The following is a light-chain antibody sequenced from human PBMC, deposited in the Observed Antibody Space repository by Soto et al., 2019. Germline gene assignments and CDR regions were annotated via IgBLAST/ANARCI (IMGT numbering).Light chain of an antibody. CDR2: GVT. CDR1: SSDVGAYYS. CDR3: TSYTSGIPYV. J-gene: IGLJ1*01. V-gene: IGLV2-14*01. Sequence: QSVLTQPASVSGSPGQSITISCTGTSSDVGAYYSVSWYQHHPGKAPKLIIYGVTNRPSGVSNRFSGSKSGNTASLTISGLQAEDEADYYCTSYTSGIPYVFGTGTKVTVL.